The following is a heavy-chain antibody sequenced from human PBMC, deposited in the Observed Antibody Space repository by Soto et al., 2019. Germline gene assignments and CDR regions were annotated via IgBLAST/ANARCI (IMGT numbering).Heavy chain of an antibody. V-gene: IGHV1-69*13. CDR2: IIPIFGTA. D-gene: IGHD1-1*01. CDR3: ARGPNVERLVRPRFDY. J-gene: IGHJ4*02. Sequence: GASVKVSCKASGGSFSTSAISWVRQAPGQGLEWMGGIIPIFGTANYAQKFQGSVTITANESSSTAYMELSSLRSEDTAVYYCARGPNVERLVRPRFDYWGQGTVVTVSS. CDR1: GGSFSTSA.